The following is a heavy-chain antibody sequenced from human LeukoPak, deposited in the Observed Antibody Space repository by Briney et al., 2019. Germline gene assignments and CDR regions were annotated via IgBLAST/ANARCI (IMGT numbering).Heavy chain of an antibody. CDR2: IYYSGST. CDR1: GGSISSSSYY. V-gene: IGHV4-39*07. J-gene: IGHJ4*02. D-gene: IGHD6-6*01. Sequence: PSETLSLTCTVSGGSISSSSYYWGWIRQPPGKGLEWIGSIYYSGSTYYNPSLKSRVTPSVDTSKNQFSLKLSSVTAADTAFYYCAREYSSSSGKALDYWGQGTLVTVSS. CDR3: AREYSSSSGKALDY.